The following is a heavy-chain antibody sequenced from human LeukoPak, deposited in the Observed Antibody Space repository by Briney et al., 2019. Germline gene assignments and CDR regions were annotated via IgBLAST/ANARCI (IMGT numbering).Heavy chain of an antibody. CDR1: GFTFSSYW. V-gene: IGHV3-7*01. Sequence: PGGSLRVSCAAPGFTFSSYWMSWVRQAPGKGLEWVANIRQDGGDEYYVDSVKGRFTISRDNAKNSLYLQMNVLRVEDTAFYYCARDWVSISSGRIFDYWGQGTLVTVSS. CDR2: IRQDGGDE. D-gene: IGHD3-22*01. CDR3: ARDWVSISSGRIFDY. J-gene: IGHJ4*02.